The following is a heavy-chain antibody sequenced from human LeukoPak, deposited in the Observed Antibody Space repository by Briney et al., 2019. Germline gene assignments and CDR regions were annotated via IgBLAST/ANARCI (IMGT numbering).Heavy chain of an antibody. Sequence: GGSLRLSCAASGFTLSDYYMSWIRQAPGKGLEWVSYISSSGSTIYYADSVKGRFTISRDNAKNSLYLQMNSLRAEDTAVYYCARDKRSSGWYDSGEWYFDYWGQGTLVTVSS. CDR3: ARDKRSSGWYDSGEWYFDY. CDR2: ISSSGSTI. D-gene: IGHD6-19*01. V-gene: IGHV3-11*01. J-gene: IGHJ4*02. CDR1: GFTLSDYY.